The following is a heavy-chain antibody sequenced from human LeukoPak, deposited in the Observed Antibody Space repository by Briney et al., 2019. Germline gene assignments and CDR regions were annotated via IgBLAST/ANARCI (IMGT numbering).Heavy chain of an antibody. D-gene: IGHD2-2*01. Sequence: GGSLRLSCAASGFTFSDYYMSWIRQAPGKGLEWVSYISSSGSTIYYADSVKGRFTISRDNAKNSLYLQMNSLRAEDTAVYYCARGLYPGYCGSTSCYAGLDYYYGMDVWGQGTTVTVSS. CDR3: ARGLYPGYCGSTSCYAGLDYYYGMDV. J-gene: IGHJ6*02. V-gene: IGHV3-11*01. CDR2: ISSSGSTI. CDR1: GFTFSDYY.